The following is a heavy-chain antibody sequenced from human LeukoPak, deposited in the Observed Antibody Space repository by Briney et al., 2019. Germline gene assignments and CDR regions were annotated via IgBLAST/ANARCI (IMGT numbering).Heavy chain of an antibody. CDR3: ATGQGHGMDV. CDR1: GFTFSSYW. CDR2: INCDGSRT. J-gene: IGHJ6*02. D-gene: IGHD1-14*01. V-gene: IGHV3-74*01. Sequence: GGSLRLSCAASGFTFSSYWMHWVRQAPGKGLVWVSRINCDGSRTSYADSVKGRFTISRDNAKNTLYLQMNGRRAEDTAVYYCATGQGHGMDVWGQGTTVTVSS.